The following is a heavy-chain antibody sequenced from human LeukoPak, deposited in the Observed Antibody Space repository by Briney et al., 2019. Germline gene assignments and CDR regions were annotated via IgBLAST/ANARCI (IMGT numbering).Heavy chain of an antibody. J-gene: IGHJ4*02. CDR3: AKEDDSSEPDY. CDR2: ITGTGDT. CDR1: GFTFSSYA. Sequence: GGSLRLSCAASGFTFSSYAMSWVRQAPGKGLEWVSAITGTGDTYYADSVKGRFTISRDNSMDTLSLQMSSLRAEDTAVYYCAKEDDSSEPDYWGQGTLVTVSS. V-gene: IGHV3-23*01. D-gene: IGHD3-22*01.